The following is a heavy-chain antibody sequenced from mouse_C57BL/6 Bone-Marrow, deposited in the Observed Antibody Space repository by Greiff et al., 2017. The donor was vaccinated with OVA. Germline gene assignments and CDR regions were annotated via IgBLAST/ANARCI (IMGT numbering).Heavy chain of an antibody. Sequence: EVHLVESGGDLVKPGGSLKLSCAASGFTFSSYGMSWVRQTPDKRLEWVATISSGGSYTYYPDSVKGRFTISRDNAKNTLYLQMSSLKSEDTAMYYCARHQFITTVVATDYYAMDYWGQGTSVTVSS. CDR1: GFTFSSYG. CDR3: ARHQFITTVVATDYYAMDY. D-gene: IGHD1-1*01. CDR2: ISSGGSYT. V-gene: IGHV5-6*01. J-gene: IGHJ4*01.